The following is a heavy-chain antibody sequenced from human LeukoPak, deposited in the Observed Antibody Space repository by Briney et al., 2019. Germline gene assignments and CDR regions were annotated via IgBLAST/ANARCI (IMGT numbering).Heavy chain of an antibody. CDR3: ASSYGDYAFDGMDV. CDR1: GFTFSSYG. V-gene: IGHV3-33*01. CDR2: IWYDGSNK. D-gene: IGHD4-17*01. J-gene: IGHJ6*04. Sequence: GGSLRPSCAASGFTFSSYGMHWVRQAPGKGLEWVAVIWYDGSNKYYADSVKGRFTISRDNSKNTLYLQMNSLRAEDTAVYYCASSYGDYAFDGMDVWGKGTTVTVSS.